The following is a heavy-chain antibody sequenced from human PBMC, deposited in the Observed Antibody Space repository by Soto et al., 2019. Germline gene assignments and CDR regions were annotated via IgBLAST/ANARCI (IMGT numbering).Heavy chain of an antibody. D-gene: IGHD1-26*01. CDR3: ARRYGGNFDY. Sequence: QVQLQESGPGLVKPSETLSLTCTVSGGSISSYYWSWIRQPPGKGLEWIGYIYYSGSTNYNPSLTRXAXIXXDRPKNQFSLKLSSVTAADTAVYYCARRYGGNFDYWGQGTLVTVSS. V-gene: IGHV4-59*01. CDR1: GGSISSYY. CDR2: IYYSGST. J-gene: IGHJ4*02.